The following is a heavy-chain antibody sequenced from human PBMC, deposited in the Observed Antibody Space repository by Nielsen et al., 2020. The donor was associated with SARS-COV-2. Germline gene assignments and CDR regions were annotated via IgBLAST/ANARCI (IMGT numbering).Heavy chain of an antibody. CDR2: IYYSGST. CDR3: ARVGGPSTSYYYYYGMDV. Sequence: SETLSLTCTVSGGSISSGDYYWSWIRQPPGKGLEWIGYIYYSGSTYYNPSLKSRVTISVDTSKNQFSLKLSSVTAADTAVYYCARVGGPSTSYYYYYGMDVWGQGTTVTVSS. CDR1: GGSISSGDYY. J-gene: IGHJ6*02. V-gene: IGHV4-30-4*01. D-gene: IGHD3-10*01.